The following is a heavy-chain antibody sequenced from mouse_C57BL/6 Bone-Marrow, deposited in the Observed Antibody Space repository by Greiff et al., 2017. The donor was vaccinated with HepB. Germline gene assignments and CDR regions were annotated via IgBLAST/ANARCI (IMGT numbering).Heavy chain of an antibody. CDR2: IDPANGNT. CDR3: ARPNYYGSSYFDY. J-gene: IGHJ2*01. CDR1: GFNIKNTY. Sequence: VQLKESVAELVRPGASVKLSCTASGFNIKNTYMHWVKQRPEQGLEWIGRIDPANGNTKYAPKFRGKATITADTSSNTAYLQLSSLTSEDTAIYYCARPNYYGSSYFDYWGQGTTLTVSS. D-gene: IGHD1-1*01. V-gene: IGHV14-3*01.